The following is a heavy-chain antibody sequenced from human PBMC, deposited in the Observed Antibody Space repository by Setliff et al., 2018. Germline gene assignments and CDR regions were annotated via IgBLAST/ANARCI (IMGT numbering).Heavy chain of an antibody. CDR1: GGSIGPYF. Sequence: PSETLSLTCTVSGGSIGPYFWSWIRQSPGKGLEWIGYIYHNGNTNFNPSLKTRVTMSVDTSKNQFALNLRSVTAADSAVYYCARDRTAYSYGLDVWGQGTTVTVS. V-gene: IGHV4-59*01. D-gene: IGHD5-18*01. CDR2: IYHNGNT. J-gene: IGHJ6*02. CDR3: ARDRTAYSYGLDV.